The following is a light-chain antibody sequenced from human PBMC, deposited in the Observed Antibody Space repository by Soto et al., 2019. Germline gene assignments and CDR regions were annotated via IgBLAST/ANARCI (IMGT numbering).Light chain of an antibody. V-gene: IGKV1-5*01. CDR1: QSISSW. CDR3: QQYNSYRT. Sequence: DIQMTQSPSTLSASVGDRVTVTGRARQSISSWLAWYQQKPGKAPKLLICDASILESGVPSRFSGSGSGTEFTLTISSLQPGDFATYYCQQYNSYRTFGQGTKVDIK. CDR2: DAS. J-gene: IGKJ1*01.